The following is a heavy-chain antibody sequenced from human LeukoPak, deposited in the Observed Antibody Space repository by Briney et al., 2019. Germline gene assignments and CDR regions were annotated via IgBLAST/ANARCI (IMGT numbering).Heavy chain of an antibody. Sequence: SETLSLTCAVYGGSFSGYYWSWIRQPPGKGLEWIGEINHSGSTNYNPSLKSRVTISVDTSKNQFSLKLSSVTAADTAVHYCARVTKLAKTYYYGSGSYYSRGFFDYWGQGTLVTVSS. D-gene: IGHD3-10*01. CDR3: ARVTKLAKTYYYGSGSYYSRGFFDY. J-gene: IGHJ4*02. CDR1: GGSFSGYY. CDR2: INHSGST. V-gene: IGHV4-34*01.